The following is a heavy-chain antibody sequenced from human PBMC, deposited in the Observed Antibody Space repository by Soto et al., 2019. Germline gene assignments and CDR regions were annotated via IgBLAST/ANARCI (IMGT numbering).Heavy chain of an antibody. Sequence: GGSLRLSCAASGFTFSSYGVHWVRQAPGKGLEWVAVIWYDGSNKYYADSVKGRFTISRDNSKNTLYLQMNSLRAEDTAVYYCARAAAGTVNWFDPWGQGTLVTVSS. D-gene: IGHD6-13*01. CDR3: ARAAAGTVNWFDP. CDR2: IWYDGSNK. J-gene: IGHJ5*02. V-gene: IGHV3-33*01. CDR1: GFTFSSYG.